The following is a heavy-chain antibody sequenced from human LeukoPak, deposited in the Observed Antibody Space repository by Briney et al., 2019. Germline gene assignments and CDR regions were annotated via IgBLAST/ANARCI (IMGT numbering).Heavy chain of an antibody. CDR3: ARASYSYDISGWVPFDY. CDR1: GGSISSGSYY. J-gene: IGHJ4*02. Sequence: SETLSLTCTISGGSISSGSYYWSWIRQPAGKGLEWIGRIYTSGSTTYNPSLKSRVTISGDTSENQFSLRLSSVTAADTAVYYCARASYSYDISGWVPFDYWGQGTLVTVSS. V-gene: IGHV4-61*02. CDR2: IYTSGST. D-gene: IGHD3-22*01.